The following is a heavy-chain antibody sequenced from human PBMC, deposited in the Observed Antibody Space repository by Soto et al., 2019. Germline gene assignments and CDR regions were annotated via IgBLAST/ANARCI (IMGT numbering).Heavy chain of an antibody. J-gene: IGHJ4*02. V-gene: IGHV1-3*01. CDR3: ARVAMATTTKGIFYYDY. CDR1: GYTFTSHT. D-gene: IGHD2-21*01. Sequence: GASVKVSCKASGYTFTSHTIHWVRQAPGQSFEWLGWINVGNGNTSSSHKFQDRVTIDRDTSASTVSMEVSSLRSEDTAIYFCARVAMATTTKGIFYYDYWGQGTLVTVSS. CDR2: INVGNGNT.